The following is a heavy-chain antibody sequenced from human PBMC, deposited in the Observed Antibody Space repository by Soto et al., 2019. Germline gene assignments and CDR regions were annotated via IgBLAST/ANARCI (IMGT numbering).Heavy chain of an antibody. CDR1: GFTFSSYG. D-gene: IGHD3-9*01. CDR2: TSYDGSNK. Sequence: GSLRLSCAASGFTFSSYGMRWVRQAPGKGLEWVAVTSYDGSNKYYADSVKGRFTISRDNSKNTLYLQMNSLRPEDTAVYYCAKENILTGYYENNWFDPWGQGTLVTVSS. CDR3: AKENILTGYYENNWFDP. V-gene: IGHV3-30*18. J-gene: IGHJ5*02.